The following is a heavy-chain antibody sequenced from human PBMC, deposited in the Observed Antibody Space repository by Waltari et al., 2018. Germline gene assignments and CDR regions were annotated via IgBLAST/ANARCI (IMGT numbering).Heavy chain of an antibody. J-gene: IGHJ4*02. CDR2: LRNTGGT. Sequence: QLHASLPALVKPSGTLSLTRTVCGDSSSDHHLTWVRRAPGKGLEWLAYLRNTGGTKCTPSLESRVTVSAVTSKNQFSLRLTSVTAADTAVYYCARVPTRYDDSLGWGFFDQWGQGILVTVSS. V-gene: IGHV4-59*08. CDR1: GDSSSDHH. D-gene: IGHD3-22*01. CDR3: ARVPTRYDDSLGWGFFDQ.